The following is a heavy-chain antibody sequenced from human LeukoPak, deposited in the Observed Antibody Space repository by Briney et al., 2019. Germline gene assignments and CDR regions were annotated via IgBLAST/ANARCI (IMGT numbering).Heavy chain of an antibody. J-gene: IGHJ4*02. CDR2: IYYSGST. D-gene: IGHD1-14*01. Sequence: SETLSLTCTVSGGSISSGGYYWSWIRQHPGKGLEWIGYIYYSGSTYYNPSLKSRVTISVDTSKNQFSLKLSSVTAADTAVYYCARTRDHGEDGFDYWGQGTLVSVSS. CDR1: GGSISSGGYY. CDR3: ARTRDHGEDGFDY. V-gene: IGHV4-31*03.